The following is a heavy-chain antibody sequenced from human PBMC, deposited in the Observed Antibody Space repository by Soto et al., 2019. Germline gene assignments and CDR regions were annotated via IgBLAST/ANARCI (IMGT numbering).Heavy chain of an antibody. V-gene: IGHV3-48*03. CDR2: MSSSGSTI. D-gene: IGHD2-2*01. Sequence: GGTLRLSCAASGFTFSSYDMNWVRQAPGKGLECVSYMSSSGSTIYYADSVKGRFTVSRDNAKSSLYLQMNSLRAEDTAVYYCAAIVVVPAAPMDAWGQGTTVTVSS. CDR3: AAIVVVPAAPMDA. CDR1: GFTFSSYD. J-gene: IGHJ6*02.